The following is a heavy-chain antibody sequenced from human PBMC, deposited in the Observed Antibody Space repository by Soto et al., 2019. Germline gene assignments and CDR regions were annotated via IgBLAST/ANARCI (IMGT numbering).Heavy chain of an antibody. D-gene: IGHD6-19*01. V-gene: IGHV2-5*01. CDR3: VNRLSDDSSGWPYFFDS. Sequence: QITLKESGPTLVKPTQTLTLTCTFSGFSLTTSGVGVGWIRQPPEKALEWLALIYWNDYKRYSPSLKSRLTITKDTSKKQVVLTMTNMDPVDTATYYCVNRLSDDSSGWPYFFDSWGQGTLVTVSS. CDR2: IYWNDYK. J-gene: IGHJ4*02. CDR1: GFSLTTSGVG.